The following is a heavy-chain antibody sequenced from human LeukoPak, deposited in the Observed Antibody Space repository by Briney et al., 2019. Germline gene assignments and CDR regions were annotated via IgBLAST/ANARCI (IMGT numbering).Heavy chain of an antibody. J-gene: IGHJ6*03. V-gene: IGHV4-39*07. CDR3: ARGRYSYGRDYYYMDV. D-gene: IGHD5-18*01. Sequence: PSETLSLTCTVSGDSMNSSSFYWGWIRQPPGKGLEWIGTIYHGGSTDSYTGRTYYKSSLKSRVTISVDTSKNQFSLKLSSVTAADTAVYYCARGRYSYGRDYYYMDVWGKGTTVTVSS. CDR1: GDSMNSSSFY. CDR2: IYHGGST.